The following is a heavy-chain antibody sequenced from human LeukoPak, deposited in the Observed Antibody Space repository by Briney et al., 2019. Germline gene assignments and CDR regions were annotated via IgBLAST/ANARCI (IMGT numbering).Heavy chain of an antibody. D-gene: IGHD2-15*01. CDR1: GFTFSTYG. CDR2: ISYDGSSK. CDR3: ARHSCSGGSCHFDY. Sequence: GGSLRLPCAASGFTFSTYGMHWVRQAPGKGLEWVAIISYDGSSKHYVDSVKGRFTISRDNSKNTLYLQMNSLRAEDTAVYYCARHSCSGGSCHFDYWGQGTLVTVSS. J-gene: IGHJ4*02. V-gene: IGHV3-30*03.